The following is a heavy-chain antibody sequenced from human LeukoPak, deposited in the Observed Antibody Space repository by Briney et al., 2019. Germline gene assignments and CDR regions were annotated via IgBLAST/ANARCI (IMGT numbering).Heavy chain of an antibody. CDR3: GRGHRFCSRGNCNSPVDY. V-gene: IGHV3-23*01. J-gene: IGHJ4*02. CDR2: ISATGGTT. Sequence: PGGSLRLSCTASGLTFSTYALSWVRQSPGKGLEWLSVISATGGTTYYADSVRGRFTISRDNSKNTLYLQMNSLRAEDTAVYYCGRGHRFCSRGNCNSPVDYWGQGTLVTVSS. CDR1: GLTFSTYA. D-gene: IGHD2-15*01.